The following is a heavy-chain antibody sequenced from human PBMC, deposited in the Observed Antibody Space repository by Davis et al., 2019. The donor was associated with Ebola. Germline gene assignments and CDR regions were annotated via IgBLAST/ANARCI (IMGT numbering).Heavy chain of an antibody. V-gene: IGHV1-8*03. CDR1: GYTFTGYY. J-gene: IGHJ6*03. CDR3: ARRHDYYYYMDV. CDR2: MNPNSGNT. Sequence: ASVKVSCKASGYTFTGYYMHWVRQATGQGLEWMGWMNPNSGNTGYAQKFQGRVTITRNTSISTAYMELSSLRSEDTAVYYCARRHDYYYYMDVWGKGTTVTVSS.